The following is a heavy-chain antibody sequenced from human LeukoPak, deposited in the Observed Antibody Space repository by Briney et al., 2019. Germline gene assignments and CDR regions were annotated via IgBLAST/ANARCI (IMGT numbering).Heavy chain of an antibody. Sequence: PSDTLSLTCAVYGGSFSGYYWSWIRQPPGKGLEWMGELHHSGSTNYNPSLKSRVNISVDTSKNQFSLKLSSVTAADTAVYYCARTKQLWSRGSNWFDPWGQGTLVTVSS. CDR1: GGSFSGYY. V-gene: IGHV4-34*01. CDR3: ARTKQLWSRGSNWFDP. CDR2: LHHSGST. J-gene: IGHJ5*02. D-gene: IGHD5-18*01.